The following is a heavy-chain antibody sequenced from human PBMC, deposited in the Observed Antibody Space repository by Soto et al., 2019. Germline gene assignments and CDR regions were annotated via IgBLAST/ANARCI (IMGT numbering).Heavy chain of an antibody. Sequence: GGSLRLSCAASGFTFSSHAMSWVRQAPGKGLEWVSAISGSGGSTYYADSVKGRFTISRDNSKNTLYLQMNSLRAEDTAVYYCAKSTHGSGSYRYDAFDIWGQGTMVTVSS. CDR2: ISGSGGST. J-gene: IGHJ3*02. CDR1: GFTFSSHA. CDR3: AKSTHGSGSYRYDAFDI. D-gene: IGHD1-26*01. V-gene: IGHV3-23*01.